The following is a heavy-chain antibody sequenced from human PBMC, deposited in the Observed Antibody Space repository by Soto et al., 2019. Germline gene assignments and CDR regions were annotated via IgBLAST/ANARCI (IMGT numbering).Heavy chain of an antibody. CDR3: GRTLYGDSVDY. V-gene: IGHV1-8*01. CDR1: GYPFTSYD. CDR2: MIPNSGNT. J-gene: IGHJ4*02. D-gene: IGHD4-17*01. Sequence: ASVKVSCKASGYPFTSYDINWVRQATGQGLEWMGWMIPNSGNTGYAQKFQGRVTMTRNTSISTAYMELSSLRSEDMAVYYGGRTLYGDSVDYWGQGTRVTVAS.